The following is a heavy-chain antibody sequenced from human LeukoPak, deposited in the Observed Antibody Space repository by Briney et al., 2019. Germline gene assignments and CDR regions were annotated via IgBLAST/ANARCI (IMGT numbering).Heavy chain of an antibody. J-gene: IGHJ5*02. CDR2: IIPIFGTA. CDR3: ASLRLYGSGWYGWFEP. Sequence: SVKVSCKASGGTFTSYATSWVRQAPGQGLEWMGGIIPIFGTANYAQKFQGRVRITADTSSDTACFELSRLRSEDTVVYYCASLRLYGSGWYGWFEP. CDR1: GGTFTSYA. V-gene: IGHV1-69*06. D-gene: IGHD6-13*01.